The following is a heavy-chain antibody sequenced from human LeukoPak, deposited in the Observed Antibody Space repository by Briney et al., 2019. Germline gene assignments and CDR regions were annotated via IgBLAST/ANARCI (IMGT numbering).Heavy chain of an antibody. CDR3: ARDPGASSWYGNYYYYGMDV. V-gene: IGHV4-34*01. CDR2: INHSGST. Sequence: GSLRLSCAASGFTFSSYAMSWVRQAPGKGLEWIGEINHSGSTNYNPSLKSRVTISVDTSKNQFSLKLSSVTAADTAVYYCARDPGASSWYGNYYYYGMDVWGQGTTVTVSS. J-gene: IGHJ6*02. D-gene: IGHD6-13*01. CDR1: GFTFSSYA.